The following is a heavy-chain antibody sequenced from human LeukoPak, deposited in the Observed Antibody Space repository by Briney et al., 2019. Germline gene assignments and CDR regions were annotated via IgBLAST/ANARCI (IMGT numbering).Heavy chain of an antibody. V-gene: IGHV4-30-2*01. CDR2: IYHSGST. J-gene: IGHJ4*02. CDR1: GASISSGDYS. D-gene: IGHD3-10*01. CDR3: AADYTSRSYRFDH. Sequence: PSETLSLTCAVSGASISSGDYSWSWIRQPPGKGLEWIGYIYHSGSTTYNPSLKSRLTISLDRSKNQISLKVNSVTAADTAVCYCAADYTSRSYRFDHWGQGTLVTVSS.